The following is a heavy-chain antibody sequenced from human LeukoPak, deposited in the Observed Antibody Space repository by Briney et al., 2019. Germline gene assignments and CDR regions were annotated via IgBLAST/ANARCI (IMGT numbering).Heavy chain of an antibody. D-gene: IGHD2-2*01. Sequence: AGGSLRLSCAASGFTFSSYAMSWVRQAPGKGLEWVSSISSSNHYIYYADSVKGRFTVSRDNAKNSLYLQMNSLRAEDTAVYYCARDPGVSTSWELYQDYYMDVWGKGTTVTISS. CDR3: ARDPGVSTSWELYQDYYMDV. V-gene: IGHV3-21*01. CDR2: ISSSNHYI. J-gene: IGHJ6*03. CDR1: GFTFSSYA.